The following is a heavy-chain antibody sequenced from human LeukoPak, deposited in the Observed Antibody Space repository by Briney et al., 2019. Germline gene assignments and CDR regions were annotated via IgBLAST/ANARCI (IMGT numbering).Heavy chain of an antibody. V-gene: IGHV4-59*08. CDR3: ARGPDFWSA. CDR1: GGSIGSYY. CDR2: IYYSGST. Sequence: KPSETLSLTCSVSGGSIGSYYWSWIRQPPGKGLEWIGYIYYSGSTNYKPSLKSRLTISADTSKNQFSLKLNSVTAADTAVYYCARGPDFWSAWGQGTLVTVSS. J-gene: IGHJ5*02. D-gene: IGHD3-3*01.